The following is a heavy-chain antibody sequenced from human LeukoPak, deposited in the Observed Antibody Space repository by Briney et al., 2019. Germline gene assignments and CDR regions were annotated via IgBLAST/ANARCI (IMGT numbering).Heavy chain of an antibody. D-gene: IGHD5-18*01. Sequence: ASETLSLTCTVSGGSISSSSYYWGWIRQPPGKGLEWIGSIYYSGSTYYNPSLKSRVTISVDTSKNQFSLKLSSVTAADTAVYYCARTSWMWIQLWSGWFDPWGQGTLVTVSS. CDR1: GGSISSSSYY. V-gene: IGHV4-39*07. J-gene: IGHJ5*02. CDR2: IYYSGST. CDR3: ARTSWMWIQLWSGWFDP.